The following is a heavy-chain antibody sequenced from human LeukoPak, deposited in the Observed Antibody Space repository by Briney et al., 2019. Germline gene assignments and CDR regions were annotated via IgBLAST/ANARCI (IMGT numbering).Heavy chain of an antibody. CDR2: ISDSGSNI. CDR3: AREMEGDYGSGTFFDL. V-gene: IGHV3-11*01. CDR1: EFVFNYYY. Sequence: GGSVRLSCAASEFVFNYYYMSWIRQAQGKGREWVTYISDSGSNIYYADSVKGRFTISRDNVKNSLYLQMNGLRAEDTAVYYCAREMEGDYGSGTFFDLWGQGNMVTVSS. J-gene: IGHJ4*02. D-gene: IGHD3-10*01.